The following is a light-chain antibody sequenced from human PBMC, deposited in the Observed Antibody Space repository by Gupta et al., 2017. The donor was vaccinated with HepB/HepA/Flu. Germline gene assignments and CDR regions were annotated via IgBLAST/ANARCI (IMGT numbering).Light chain of an antibody. CDR3: HQYSSSSRT. V-gene: IGKV3-20*01. J-gene: IGKJ5*01. CDR2: GAS. Sequence: EIVLTPSPGTLSLSPGERATLSCRASQNVSSYYLAWYQQKPGQAPRLLLYGASSRATGIPDRFSGSGSGTDFILIISRLEPEDFAVYYCHQYSSSSRTFGQGTRLEIK. CDR1: QNVSSYY.